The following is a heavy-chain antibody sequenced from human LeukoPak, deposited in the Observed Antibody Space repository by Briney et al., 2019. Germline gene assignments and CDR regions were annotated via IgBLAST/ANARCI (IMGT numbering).Heavy chain of an antibody. CDR2: ISGSGGST. V-gene: IGHV3-23*01. J-gene: IGHJ4*02. CDR3: GRDGYILPLDY. CDR1: GFTFSSYG. Sequence: PGRSLRLSCAASGFTFSSYGMHWVRQAPGKGLEWVSAISGSGGSTYYADSVKGRFTISRDNSKNTLYLQMNSLRAEDTAVYYCGRDGYILPLDYWGQGTLVTVSS. D-gene: IGHD5-24*01.